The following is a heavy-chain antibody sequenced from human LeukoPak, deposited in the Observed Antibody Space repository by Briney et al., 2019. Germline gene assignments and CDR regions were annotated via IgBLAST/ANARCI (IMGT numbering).Heavy chain of an antibody. Sequence: SETLSLTCAVYYGSLSGYYWSWIRQPPGKGLEWIGEINHSGSTKYNPSLKSRVTISVDTSKNQFSLKLSSVTAADTAVFYCARIDSSGDGYFDYWGQGTLVTVSS. CDR1: YGSLSGYY. V-gene: IGHV4-34*01. D-gene: IGHD3-22*01. CDR2: INHSGST. CDR3: ARIDSSGDGYFDY. J-gene: IGHJ4*02.